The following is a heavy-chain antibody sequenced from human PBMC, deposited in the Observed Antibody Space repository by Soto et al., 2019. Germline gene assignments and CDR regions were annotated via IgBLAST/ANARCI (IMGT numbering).Heavy chain of an antibody. CDR2: VNPSGGST. J-gene: IGHJ1*01. D-gene: IGHD2-15*01. CDR1: GYLFTAYS. Sequence: AAVKVSCKASGYLFTAYSMHWVRLAPGQGLEWMGVVNPSGGSTKYAQNFQGRVTMTRDTSTTTIYMELSSLRSDDTAIYYCAREENCSGGTCYSEYFHRQRQGTLVT. V-gene: IGHV1-46*01. CDR3: AREENCSGGTCYSEYFHR.